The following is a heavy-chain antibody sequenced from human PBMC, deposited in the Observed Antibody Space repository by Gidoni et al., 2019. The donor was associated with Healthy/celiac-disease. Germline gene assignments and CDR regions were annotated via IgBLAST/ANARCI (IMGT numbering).Heavy chain of an antibody. Sequence: DVQLVQSGAEVKKPGESLRISCKGSGYSFTSYWISWLRQMPGKGLEWMGRIDPSDSYTNYSPSFQGHVTISADKSISTAYLQWSSLKASDTAMYYCARSLGEDPLPGYYGMDVWGQGTTVTVSS. CDR3: ARSLGEDPLPGYYGMDV. CDR2: IDPSDSYT. D-gene: IGHD3-10*01. J-gene: IGHJ6*02. CDR1: GYSFTSYW. V-gene: IGHV5-10-1*03.